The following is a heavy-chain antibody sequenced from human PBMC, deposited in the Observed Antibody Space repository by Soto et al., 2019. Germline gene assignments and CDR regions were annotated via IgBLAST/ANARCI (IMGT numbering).Heavy chain of an antibody. D-gene: IGHD3-3*01. CDR3: AKLTRYLESFDL. J-gene: IGHJ4*02. Sequence: SQTLSLTSSVSGDSFSPYYCSWTRQPPGKGLAWIEYLYYTGSTDYNPSLKSRVTMSIDTSNNQFSLKLNSVTAADTALYFCAKLTRYLESFDLRGQRPLVT. CDR1: GDSFSPYY. V-gene: IGHV4-59*01. CDR2: LYYTGST.